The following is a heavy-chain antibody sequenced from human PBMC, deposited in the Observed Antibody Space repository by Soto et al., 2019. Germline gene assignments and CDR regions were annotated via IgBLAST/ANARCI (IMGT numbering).Heavy chain of an antibody. J-gene: IGHJ5*02. CDR2: IIPIFGTA. CDR1: GGTIRSSG. V-gene: IGHV1-69*13. CDR3: ARGGAPPPTHYNWFDP. Sequence: SGKASCKAFGGTIRSSGINWVRPAPGQGLEWMGGIIPIFGTANYAQKFQGRVTITADESTSTAYMELSSLRSEDTAVYYCARGGAPPPTHYNWFDPWGQGTLVTVSS.